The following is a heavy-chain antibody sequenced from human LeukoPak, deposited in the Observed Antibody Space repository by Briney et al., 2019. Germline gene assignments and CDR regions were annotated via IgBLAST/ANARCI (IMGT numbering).Heavy chain of an antibody. J-gene: IGHJ4*02. Sequence: GGSLRLSCAASGLSVSSNYMSWVRQAPGKGLEGVSVLYSDGTTYYADSVKGRFTISRDNSKNTLYLQMNSLRAEDTAVYYCVRGMGVSMLYYFDYWGQGTLVTVSS. CDR3: VRGMGVSMLYYFDY. V-gene: IGHV3-66*02. CDR1: GLSVSSNY. CDR2: LYSDGTT. D-gene: IGHD3-10*01.